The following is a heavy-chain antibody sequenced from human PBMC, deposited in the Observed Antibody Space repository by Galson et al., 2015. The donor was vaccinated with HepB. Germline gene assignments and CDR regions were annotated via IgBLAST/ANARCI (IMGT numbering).Heavy chain of an antibody. CDR3: ARETPGTYYFDY. D-gene: IGHD1-1*01. CDR2: IFAGGGST. J-gene: IGHJ4*02. CDR1: GYTLTNYH. Sequence: SVKVSCKASGYTLTNYHFHWVRQAPGQGPEWMGKIFAGGGSTRYAERFQDRATLTRDSSTSTIYMEVSSLRSDDTACYYCARETPGTYYFDYWSQGTLVTVSS. V-gene: IGHV1-46*01.